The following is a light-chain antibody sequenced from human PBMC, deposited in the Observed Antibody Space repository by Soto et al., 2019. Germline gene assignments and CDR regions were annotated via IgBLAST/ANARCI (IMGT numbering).Light chain of an antibody. Sequence: DIQMTQSPSTLSASVGDRVTMTCWASQSINNWLAWYQQKPGKAPKVVIYGASNLESGVPSRFSGSGSGTEFTLTISGLQPDDFATYYCQQYNTYSPYTFGQGTKLEI. CDR3: QQYNTYSPYT. CDR2: GAS. CDR1: QSINNW. J-gene: IGKJ2*01. V-gene: IGKV1-5*01.